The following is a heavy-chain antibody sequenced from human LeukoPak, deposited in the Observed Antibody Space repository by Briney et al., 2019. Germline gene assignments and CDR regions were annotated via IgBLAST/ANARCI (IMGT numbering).Heavy chain of an antibody. J-gene: IGHJ4*02. V-gene: IGHV4-39*07. CDR1: GGSISSSSYY. CDR3: ARGPRRLRSAPFDY. CDR2: IYYSGST. Sequence: PSETLSLTCTVSGGSISSSSYYWGWIRQPPGKGLEWIGSIYYSGSTYYNPSLKSRVTISVDTSKNQFSLKLSSVTAADTAVYYCARGPRRLRSAPFDYWGQGTLVTVSS. D-gene: IGHD3-16*01.